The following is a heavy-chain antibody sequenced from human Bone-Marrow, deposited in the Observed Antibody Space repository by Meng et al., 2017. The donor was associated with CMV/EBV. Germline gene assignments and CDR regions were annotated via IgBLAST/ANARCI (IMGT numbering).Heavy chain of an antibody. D-gene: IGHD4-11*01. Sequence: SETLSLTCIVSGASISDGGYYWSWIRQRPGEGLEWIGYIYNRGGTQYNPFLDSRLTISISDTSKDRFSLKLTSVTAVDTAVYYCARGRWSTVTYEVYRYFDLWGRGTLVTVSS. CDR2: IYNRGGT. CDR1: GASISDGGYY. J-gene: IGHJ2*01. V-gene: IGHV4-31*03. CDR3: ARGRWSTVTYEVYRYFDL.